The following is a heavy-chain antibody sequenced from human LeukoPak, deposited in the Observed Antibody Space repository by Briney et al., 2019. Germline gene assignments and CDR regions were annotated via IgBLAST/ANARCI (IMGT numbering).Heavy chain of an antibody. D-gene: IGHD4-17*01. CDR2: IIPILGIA. J-gene: IGHJ6*02. CDR3: ARGFYDYALYYYYYGMDV. CDR1: GGTFSSYA. V-gene: IGHV1-69*04. Sequence: ASVKVSCKASGGTFSSYAISWVRQAPGQGLEWMGRIIPILGIANYAQKFQGRVTITADKSTSTAYMELSSLRSEDTAVYYCARGFYDYALYYYYYGMDVWGQGTTVTVSS.